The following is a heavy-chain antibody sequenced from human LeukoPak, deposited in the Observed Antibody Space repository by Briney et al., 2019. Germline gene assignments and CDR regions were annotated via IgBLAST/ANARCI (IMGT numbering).Heavy chain of an antibody. Sequence: SETLSLTCTVSGGSININTYYWGWIRQPPGKGLEWIGTIYYSGRTYYNPSLKSRVTISVDTSKNQFSLKLSSVTAADTAVYYCARDQATIVLGYFYYWGQGTLVTVSS. CDR3: ARDQATIVLGYFYY. V-gene: IGHV4-39*07. D-gene: IGHD1-26*01. CDR2: IYYSGRT. CDR1: GGSININTYY. J-gene: IGHJ4*02.